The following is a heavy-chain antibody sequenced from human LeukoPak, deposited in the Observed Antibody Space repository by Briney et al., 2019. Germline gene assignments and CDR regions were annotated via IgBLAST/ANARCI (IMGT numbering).Heavy chain of an antibody. Sequence: SETLSLTCTVSGGSISSSSYYWGWIRQPPGKGLEWIGSIYYSGSTYYNPSLKSRVTISVDTSKNQFSLRLSSVTAADTAVYYCARDRASSHLDVWGKGTTVTVSS. V-gene: IGHV4-39*07. J-gene: IGHJ6*04. CDR2: IYYSGST. CDR3: ARDRASSHLDV. CDR1: GGSISSSSYY.